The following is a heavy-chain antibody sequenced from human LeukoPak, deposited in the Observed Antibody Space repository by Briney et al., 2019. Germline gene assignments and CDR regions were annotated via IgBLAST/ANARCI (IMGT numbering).Heavy chain of an antibody. CDR3: AGMYSRSYYVGTDAFDI. CDR1: GGSFSGYY. V-gene: IGHV4-34*01. J-gene: IGHJ3*02. Sequence: SETLSLTCAVYGGSFSGYYWSWIRQPPGKGLEWIGEINHSGSTNYNPSLKSRVTISVDTSKNQFSLKLSSVTAADTAVYYCAGMYSRSYYVGTDAFDICGQGTMVTVSS. CDR2: INHSGST. D-gene: IGHD1-26*01.